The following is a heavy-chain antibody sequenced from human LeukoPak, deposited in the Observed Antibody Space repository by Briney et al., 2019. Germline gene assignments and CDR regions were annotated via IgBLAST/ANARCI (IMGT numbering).Heavy chain of an antibody. CDR2: INHSGST. Sequence: PSETLSLTCAVYGGSFSGYYWSWIRQPPGKGLEWIGEINHSGSTNYNPSLKSRVTISVDTSKNQFSLKLSFVTAADTAVYYCARGRYDFWSGLPNRYYFDYWGQGTLVTVSS. D-gene: IGHD3-3*01. V-gene: IGHV4-34*01. CDR3: ARGRYDFWSGLPNRYYFDY. J-gene: IGHJ4*02. CDR1: GGSFSGYY.